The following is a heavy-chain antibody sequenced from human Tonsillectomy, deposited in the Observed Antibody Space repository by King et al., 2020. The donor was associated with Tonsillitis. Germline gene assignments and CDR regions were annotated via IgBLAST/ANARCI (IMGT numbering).Heavy chain of an antibody. CDR1: GFTFSNYW. CDR3: ARDWGGA. CDR2: IKQDGSEK. J-gene: IGHJ5*02. V-gene: IGHV3-7*03. D-gene: IGHD3-10*01. Sequence: VQLVESGGDLVQPGGSLRLSCAASGFTFSNYWMSWARQAPGRGREWVAVIKQDGSEKFYAGSVKGRFTVSRDNPKNLLYLQMDSLTVEGTALYYCARDWGGAWGQGTLVTVSS.